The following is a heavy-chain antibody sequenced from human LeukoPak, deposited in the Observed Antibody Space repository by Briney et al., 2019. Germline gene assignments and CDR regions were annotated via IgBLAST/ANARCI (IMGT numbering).Heavy chain of an antibody. J-gene: IGHJ6*03. V-gene: IGHV4-38-2*01. CDR2: IYYSGTT. Sequence: SETLSLTCAVSGYSISSGYYWGWIRQPPGKGLEWIGSIYYSGTTYYNPSLKSRVTISVDTSKNQFSLKLVSVTAADTAVYYCARRHGNYYMDVWGKGTTVTVSS. CDR3: ARRHGNYYMDV. CDR1: GYSISSGYY.